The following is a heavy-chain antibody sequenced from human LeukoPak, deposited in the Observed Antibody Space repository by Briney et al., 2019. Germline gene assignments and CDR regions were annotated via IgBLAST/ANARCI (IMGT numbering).Heavy chain of an antibody. CDR1: GFTFSSYG. Sequence: GGSLRLSCAASGFTFSSYGMHWVRQAPGKGLEWVAFIRYDGSNKYYADSVKGRFTISRDNSKNTLYLQMNSLRAEDTAVYYCAKDGLDWYDYYYYMDVWGKGTTVTISS. J-gene: IGHJ6*03. CDR3: AKDGLDWYDYYYYMDV. V-gene: IGHV3-30*02. CDR2: IRYDGSNK. D-gene: IGHD3-9*01.